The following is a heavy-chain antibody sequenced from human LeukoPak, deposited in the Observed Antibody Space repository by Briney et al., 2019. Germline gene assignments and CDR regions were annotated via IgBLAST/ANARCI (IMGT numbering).Heavy chain of an antibody. D-gene: IGHD3-3*01. CDR1: GGSISSSSYY. Sequence: SETLSLTCTVSGGSISSSSYYWGWIRRPPGKGLQWIGSIYYSGSTYYNPSLKSRVTISVDTSKNQFSLKLSSVTAADTAVYYCETLLYYDFWSGYHRDYWGQGTLVTVSS. CDR2: IYYSGST. J-gene: IGHJ4*02. V-gene: IGHV4-39*01. CDR3: ETLLYYDFWSGYHRDY.